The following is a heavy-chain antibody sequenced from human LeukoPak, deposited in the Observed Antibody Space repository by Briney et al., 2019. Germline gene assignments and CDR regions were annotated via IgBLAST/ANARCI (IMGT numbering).Heavy chain of an antibody. J-gene: IGHJ4*02. V-gene: IGHV1-69*05. CDR3: AREDMVRGVMSDY. Sequence: SVKVSCKASGGTFSSYAISWVRQAPGQGLEWMGGIIPIFGTANYAQKFQGRVTITTDKSTSTAYMELSSLRSEDTAVYYCAREDMVRGVMSDYWGQGTLVTVSS. CDR2: IIPIFGTA. D-gene: IGHD3-10*01. CDR1: GGTFSSYA.